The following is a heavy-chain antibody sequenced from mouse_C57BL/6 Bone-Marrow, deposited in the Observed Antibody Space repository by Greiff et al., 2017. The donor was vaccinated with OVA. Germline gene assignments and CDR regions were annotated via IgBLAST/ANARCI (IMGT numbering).Heavy chain of an antibody. V-gene: IGHV5-2*01. CDR3: ARQGGTSSRCYFDY. Sequence: EVKLVEPGGGLVQPGESLKLSCEANEYEFPSHDMSWVRKTPEKRLELVAAINSDGGSTNYPDQLESRFILSRDNTKRTVYLQMSSLRSEDTALYYCARQGGTSSRCYFDYWGQGTTLTVSS. CDR2: INSDGGST. J-gene: IGHJ2*01. D-gene: IGHD2-14*01. CDR1: EYEFPSHD.